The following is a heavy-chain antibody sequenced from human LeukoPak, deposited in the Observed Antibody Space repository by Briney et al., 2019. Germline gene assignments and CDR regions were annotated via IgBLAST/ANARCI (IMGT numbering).Heavy chain of an antibody. CDR3: AKKSLWSGLFDY. V-gene: IGHV3-23*01. D-gene: IGHD3-3*01. CDR2: ITGSGGGS. Sequence: GGSLRLSCIASGFIFSNYAMSWVRQAPGKGLEWVSIITGSGGGSYYADSVKGRFTLSRDNSKNILYLQMNSLRAEDTAVYFCAKKSLWSGLFDYWGQGTLVTVFS. CDR1: GFIFSNYA. J-gene: IGHJ4*02.